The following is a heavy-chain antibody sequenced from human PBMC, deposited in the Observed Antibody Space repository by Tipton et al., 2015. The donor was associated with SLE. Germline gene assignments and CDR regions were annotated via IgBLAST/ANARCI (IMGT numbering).Heavy chain of an antibody. Sequence: LRLSCAASGFTFSSYSMNWVRQAPGKGLEWIGEINHSGSTNYNPSLKSRVTLSVDTSKNQFSLNLSSVTAADTAVYYCARLGIAAAGTGYFDYWGQGTLVTVSS. J-gene: IGHJ4*02. D-gene: IGHD6-13*01. CDR2: INHSGST. CDR3: ARLGIAAAGTGYFDY. CDR1: GFTFSSYS. V-gene: IGHV4-34*01.